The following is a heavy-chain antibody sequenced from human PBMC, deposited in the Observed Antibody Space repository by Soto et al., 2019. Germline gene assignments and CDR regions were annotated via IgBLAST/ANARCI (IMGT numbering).Heavy chain of an antibody. V-gene: IGHV3-48*02. CDR1: GFTFSSYS. D-gene: IGHD3-3*01. CDR2: ISSSSSTI. CDR3: ARDLYDFWSGVSPRPSYGMDV. Sequence: GGSLRLSCAASGFTFSSYSMNWVRQAPGKGLEWVSYISSSSSTIYYADSVKGRFTISRDNAKNSLYLQMNSLRDEDTAVYYCARDLYDFWSGVSPRPSYGMDVWGQGTTVTVSS. J-gene: IGHJ6*02.